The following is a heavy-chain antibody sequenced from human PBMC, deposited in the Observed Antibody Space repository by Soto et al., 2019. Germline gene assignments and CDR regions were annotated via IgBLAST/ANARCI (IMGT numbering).Heavy chain of an antibody. J-gene: IGHJ4*02. D-gene: IGHD2-2*01. CDR3: ARAVLPATAPFDY. CDR1: GGSIRSSDYY. CDR2: IYYSGST. V-gene: IGHV4-61*08. Sequence: TSETLSLTCTVSGGSIRSSDYYWTWIRQPPGKGLEWIGYIYYSGSTNYNPSLQSRVTISVDTSKNQFSLKLSSVTAADTAVYYCARAVLPATAPFDYWGQGTLVTVSS.